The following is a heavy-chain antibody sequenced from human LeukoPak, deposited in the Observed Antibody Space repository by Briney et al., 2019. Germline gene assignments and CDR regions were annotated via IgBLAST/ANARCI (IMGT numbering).Heavy chain of an antibody. V-gene: IGHV3-21*04. CDR1: GFTFSSYS. Sequence: GGSLRLSCAASGFTFSSYSMNWVRQAPGKGLEWVSSISSSSSYTYYADSVKGRFTISRDNSKNTLYLQMNSLRAEDTAVYYCAKLQTTVTTNVDYWGQGTLVTVSS. CDR3: AKLQTTVTTNVDY. CDR2: ISSSSSYT. J-gene: IGHJ4*02. D-gene: IGHD4-17*01.